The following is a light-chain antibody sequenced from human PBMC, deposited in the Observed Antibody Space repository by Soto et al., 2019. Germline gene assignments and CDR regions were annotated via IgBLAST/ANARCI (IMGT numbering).Light chain of an antibody. J-gene: IGLJ2*01. CDR1: TSNVGDYNY. Sequence: QSVLTQPASVSGSPGQSITISCTVTTSNVGDYNYVSWYQQHPGKAPKLMIYDVSNRPSGVSNRFSGSKSGNTASLTISGLQAEDEADYYCSSYTSSSTLVVFGGGTKLTVL. CDR2: DVS. CDR3: SSYTSSSTLVV. V-gene: IGLV2-14*03.